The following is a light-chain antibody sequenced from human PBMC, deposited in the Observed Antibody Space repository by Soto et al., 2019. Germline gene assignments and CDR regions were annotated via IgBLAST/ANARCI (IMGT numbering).Light chain of an antibody. Sequence: IGMKISLATLSLSPGERATLSCRAGQNIHTNLAWYQQKPGQAPRLLFYGASTGATGLPARFSGSGSGTEFTLTINSLQAEDCAVYYCPEYYNLPRTSGQGRRPEI. J-gene: IGKJ5*01. V-gene: IGKV3-15*01. CDR2: GAS. CDR1: QNIHTN. CDR3: PEYYNLPRT.